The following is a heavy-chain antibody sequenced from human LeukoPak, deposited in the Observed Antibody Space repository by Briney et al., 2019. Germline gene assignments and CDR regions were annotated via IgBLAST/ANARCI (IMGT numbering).Heavy chain of an antibody. J-gene: IGHJ4*02. CDR2: IFQGGGEI. CDR1: GFTFSTFA. Sequence: PGGSLRLSCAAPGFTFSTFAMIWARQPPGKGLEWVSSIFQGGGEIHYADSVRGRFTISRDNSKSTLFLQMNSLRAEDTAIYYCATYRQVLLPFESWGQGTLVTVSS. V-gene: IGHV3-23*01. D-gene: IGHD3-9*01. CDR3: ATYRQVLLPFES.